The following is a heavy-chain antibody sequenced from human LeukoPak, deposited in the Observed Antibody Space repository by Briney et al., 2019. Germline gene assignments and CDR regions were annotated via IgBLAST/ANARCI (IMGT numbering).Heavy chain of an antibody. CDR1: GFPFSAYD. CDR2: FGSAGDT. V-gene: IGHV3-13*01. CDR3: VRGALPGDNWYFDL. Sequence: PGGSLRLSCETSGFPFSAYDMHWDRQAPGKGLEWVSAFGSAGDTYYPGAVRGRFTISRDHAKNSLYLQMNSLRTGDTAVYFCVRGALPGDNWYFDLWGRGTLVTVAS. J-gene: IGHJ2*01.